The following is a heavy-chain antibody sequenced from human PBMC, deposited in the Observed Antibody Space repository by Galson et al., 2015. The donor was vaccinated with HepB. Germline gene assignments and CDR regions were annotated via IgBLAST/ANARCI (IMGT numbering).Heavy chain of an antibody. CDR3: AKRDTISQYFFDY. J-gene: IGHJ4*02. V-gene: IGHV3-23*01. CDR1: GFTFSNYG. Sequence: SLRLSCAASGFTFSNYGMSWVRQAPGKGPEWVSTASKTVPTTYYADSVRGRFTISRDNSRNIVYLQMNSLRDEDTAVYYCAKRDTISQYFFDYWGQGILVTVSS. D-gene: IGHD3-3*02. CDR2: ASKTVPTT.